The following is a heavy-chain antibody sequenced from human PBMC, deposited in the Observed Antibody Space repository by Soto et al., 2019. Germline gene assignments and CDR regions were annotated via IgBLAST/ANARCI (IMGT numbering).Heavy chain of an antibody. J-gene: IGHJ5*02. CDR3: VRDGTKTLRDWFDP. CDR1: GASISGYY. CDR2: IYAPGTT. Sequence: SETLSLTCTVSGASISGYYWSWIRKSAGKGLEWIGRIYAPGTTDYNPSLKSRVMMSVDTSKKQFSLKLRSVTAADTAVYYCVRDGTKTLRDWFDPWGQGISVTVSS. D-gene: IGHD1-1*01. V-gene: IGHV4-4*07.